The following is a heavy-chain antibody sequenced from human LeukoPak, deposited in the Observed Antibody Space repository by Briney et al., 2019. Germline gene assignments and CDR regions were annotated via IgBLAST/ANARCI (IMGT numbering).Heavy chain of an antibody. CDR1: GFTFSTYA. CDR3: VEAYTTSGTYSEP. CDR2: IGSNGVDT. V-gene: IGHV3-23*01. Sequence: GGSLRLSCTASGFTFSTYAMGWARQAPGKGLEWVSGIGSNGVDTYYADSAKGRFTISRDNSKNTVYLQMNSLRAEDTALYYCVEAYTTSGTYSEPWGQGTLVTVSS. D-gene: IGHD1-26*01. J-gene: IGHJ4*02.